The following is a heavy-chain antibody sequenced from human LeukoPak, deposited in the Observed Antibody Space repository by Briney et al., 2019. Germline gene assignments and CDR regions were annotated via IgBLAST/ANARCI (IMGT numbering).Heavy chain of an antibody. Sequence: PGGSLRLSCAASGFTFSSYAMNWVRQAPGKGLEWVSAISGSGGSTYYADSVKGRFTISRDNSKNTLYLQMNSLRAEDTAVYYCANRPRPPTPFDYWGQGTLVTVSS. CDR2: ISGSGGST. D-gene: IGHD6-6*01. CDR3: ANRPRPPTPFDY. V-gene: IGHV3-23*01. J-gene: IGHJ4*02. CDR1: GFTFSSYA.